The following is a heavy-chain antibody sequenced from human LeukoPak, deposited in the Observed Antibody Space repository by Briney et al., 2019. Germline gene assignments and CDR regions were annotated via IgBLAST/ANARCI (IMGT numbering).Heavy chain of an antibody. J-gene: IGHJ6*02. CDR3: ARDPTPGDV. CDR2: IYYSGST. Sequence: SQTLSLTCTVSGGSISSYYWSWIRQPPGKGLEWIGYIYYSGSTNYNPSLKSRVTISVDTSKNQFSLKLSSVTAADTAVYYCARDPTPGDVRGPGTKVNGSS. V-gene: IGHV4-59*01. CDR1: GGSISSYY.